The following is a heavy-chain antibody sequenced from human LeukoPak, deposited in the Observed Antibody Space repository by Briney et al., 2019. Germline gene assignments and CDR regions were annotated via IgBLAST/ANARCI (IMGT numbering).Heavy chain of an antibody. D-gene: IGHD3-22*01. CDR2: IYYSGST. CDR1: GGSISSYY. V-gene: IGHV4-59*01. J-gene: IGHJ2*01. Sequence: SETLSLTCTVSGGSISSYYWSWIRQPPGKGREWIGYIYYSGSTNYNPSLKSRVTISVDTSKNQFSLKLSSVTAADTAVYYCARDGSYYDSSGYLAPDWYFDLWGRGTLVTVSS. CDR3: ARDGSYYDSSGYLAPDWYFDL.